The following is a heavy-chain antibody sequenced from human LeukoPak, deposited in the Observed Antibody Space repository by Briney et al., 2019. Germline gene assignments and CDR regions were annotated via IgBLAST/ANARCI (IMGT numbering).Heavy chain of an antibody. CDR3: ARGEGITMIRIDY. CDR2: INPNSGGT. D-gene: IGHD3-22*01. V-gene: IGHV1-2*02. J-gene: IGHJ4*02. Sequence: ASVKVSCKASGYTFTGYHMHWVRQAPGQGLEWMGWINPNSGGTNYAQKFQGRVTMTRDTSISTAYMELSRLRSDDTAVYYCARGEGITMIRIDYWGQGTLVTVSS. CDR1: GYTFTGYH.